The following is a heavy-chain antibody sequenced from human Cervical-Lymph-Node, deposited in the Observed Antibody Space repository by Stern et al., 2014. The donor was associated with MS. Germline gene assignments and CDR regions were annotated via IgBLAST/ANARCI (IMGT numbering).Heavy chain of an antibody. CDR2: VHPSGVGT. D-gene: IGHD3-10*01. CDR1: GYTFTNYH. CDR3: ARAKTSGTLIRLDP. V-gene: IGHV1-46*01. J-gene: IGHJ5*02. Sequence: QVQLVQSGAGVKKPGASVKVSCRTSGYTFTNYHMHWVRQAPGQGLEWMGIVHPSGVGTTYAQKFQGRVTMTTDKSTTTVYMELSSLTSEDTAVYYCARAKTSGTLIRLDPWGQGTLVTVSS.